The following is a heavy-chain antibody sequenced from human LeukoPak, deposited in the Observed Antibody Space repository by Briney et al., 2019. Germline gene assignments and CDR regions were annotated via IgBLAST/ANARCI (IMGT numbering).Heavy chain of an antibody. V-gene: IGHV4-38-2*01. D-gene: IGHD2-21*01. Sequence: SETLSLTCAVSDYSISSGYYWGWIRQPPGKGLGWIGSVYQSGSTYYSPSLKSRVTISVGTSNNQFSLKLTSVTAADTAIYYCARHPDLRWPRSFDYWGQGTLVSVSS. CDR3: ARHPDLRWPRSFDY. CDR1: DYSISSGYY. J-gene: IGHJ4*02. CDR2: VYQSGST.